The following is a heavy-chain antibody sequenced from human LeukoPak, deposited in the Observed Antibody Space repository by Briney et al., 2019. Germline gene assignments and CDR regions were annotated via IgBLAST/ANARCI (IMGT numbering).Heavy chain of an antibody. CDR3: ARDLGQYYDTSDNWFDP. Sequence: GGSLRLSCAASGFTFSNYWMHWVRQAPGKGLVWVSRINSDGINTSYADSVKGRFTISRDNAKNTLNLQMNSLRAEDTAVYYCARDLGQYYDTSDNWFDPWGQGTLGTVSS. CDR1: GFTFSNYW. V-gene: IGHV3-74*01. CDR2: INSDGINT. J-gene: IGHJ5*02. D-gene: IGHD3-22*01.